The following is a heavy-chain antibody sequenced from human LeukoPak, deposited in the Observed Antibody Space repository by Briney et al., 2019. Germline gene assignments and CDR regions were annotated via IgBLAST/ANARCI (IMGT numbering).Heavy chain of an antibody. D-gene: IGHD2-21*02. CDR1: GFTFSSYA. CDR2: ISGSGGST. V-gene: IGHV3-23*01. CDR3: AKDFIVVVTATFDY. J-gene: IGHJ4*02. Sequence: PGGSLRLSCAASGFTFSSYAMSLVRQATGKGLEWVSAISGSGGSTYYADSVKGRFTISRDNTKNTLYLQMNSLRAEDTAVYYCAKDFIVVVTATFDYWGQGTLVTVSS.